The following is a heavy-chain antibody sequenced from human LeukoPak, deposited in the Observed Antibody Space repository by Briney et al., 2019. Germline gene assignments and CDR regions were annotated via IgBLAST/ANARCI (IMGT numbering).Heavy chain of an antibody. V-gene: IGHV3-53*01. CDR1: GFTVSSNY. CDR2: IYSGGST. J-gene: IGHJ6*03. D-gene: IGHD3-22*01. Sequence: SGGSLRLSCAASGFTVSSNYMSWVRQAPGKGLEWVSVIYSGGSTYYADSVKGRFTISRDNSKNTLYLQMNSLRAEDTAVYYCARDSRWGYYDSSGYRYYYYYMDVWGKGTTVTISS. CDR3: ARDSRWGYYDSSGYRYYYYYMDV.